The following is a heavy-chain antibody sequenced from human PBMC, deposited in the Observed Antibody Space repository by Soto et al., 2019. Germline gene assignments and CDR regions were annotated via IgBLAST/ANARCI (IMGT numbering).Heavy chain of an antibody. CDR1: GYAFTTYG. D-gene: IGHD1-1*01. V-gene: IGHV1-18*01. CDR2: ISAHNGNT. CDR3: ARGRYGDY. J-gene: IGHJ4*02. Sequence: QVHLGQSGAEVKKPGASVKVSCQASGYAFTTYGTTWVRQAPGQGLEWMGWISAHNGNTNYAQQLQGRVTVTRDTSPSTAYMELRSLRSDDTVVYYCARGRYGDYWGQGALVTVSS.